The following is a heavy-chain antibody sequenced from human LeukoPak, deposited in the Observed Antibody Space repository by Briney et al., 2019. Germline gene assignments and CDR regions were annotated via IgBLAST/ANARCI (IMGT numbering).Heavy chain of an antibody. V-gene: IGHV3-30*18. D-gene: IGHD6-19*01. J-gene: IGHJ4*02. CDR1: GFTFSSYG. Sequence: GGSLRLSCAASGFTFSSYGMHWVRQAPGNGLEWVAVISYDGSNKYYADSVKGRFTISRDNSKNTLYLQMNSLRAEDTAVYYCAKDSGYSSGWYFGYWGQGTLVTVSS. CDR2: ISYDGSNK. CDR3: AKDSGYSSGWYFGY.